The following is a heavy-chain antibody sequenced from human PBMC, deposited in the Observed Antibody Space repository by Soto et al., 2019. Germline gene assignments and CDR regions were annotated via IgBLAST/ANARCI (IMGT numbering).Heavy chain of an antibody. J-gene: IGHJ6*02. CDR2: ISGSGGST. V-gene: IGHV3-23*01. CDR1: GFTFSSYA. CDR3: AKGMTFDYGMDV. Sequence: GGSLILSCAASGFTFSSYAMSWVREAPGKGLEWVSAISGSGGSTYYADSVKGRFTISRDNSKNTLYLQMNSLRAEDTAVYYCAKGMTFDYGMDVWGQGTTVTVS. D-gene: IGHD2-21*02.